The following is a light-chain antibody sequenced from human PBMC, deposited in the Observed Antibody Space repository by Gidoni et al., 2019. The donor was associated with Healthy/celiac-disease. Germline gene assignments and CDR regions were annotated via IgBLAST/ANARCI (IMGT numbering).Light chain of an antibody. CDR3: QQYNNWPSLT. CDR1: QSVSSN. CDR2: GAS. J-gene: IGKJ4*01. Sequence: EIAMTPSPATLSVSPGERATLSCSASQSVSSNLAWYQQKPGQAPRLLIYGASTRATGIPARFSGSGSGTEFTLTISSLQSEDFAVYYCQQYNNWPSLTFGGGTKVEIK. V-gene: IGKV3-15*01.